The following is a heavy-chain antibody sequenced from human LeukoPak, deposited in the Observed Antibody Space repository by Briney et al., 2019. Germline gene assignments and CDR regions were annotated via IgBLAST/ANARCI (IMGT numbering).Heavy chain of an antibody. V-gene: IGHV3-64*01. Sequence: GGSLRLSCAASGFTFSSYAMHWVRQAPGKGLEYVSAISSNGGSTYYANSVKGRFTISRDNSKNTLYLQMGSLRAEDMAVYYCARETAAGMFDYWGQGTLVTVSS. D-gene: IGHD6-13*01. J-gene: IGHJ4*02. CDR2: ISSNGGST. CDR1: GFTFSSYA. CDR3: ARETAAGMFDY.